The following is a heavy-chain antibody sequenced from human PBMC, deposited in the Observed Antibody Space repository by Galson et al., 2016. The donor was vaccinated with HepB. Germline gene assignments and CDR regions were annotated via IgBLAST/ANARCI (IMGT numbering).Heavy chain of an antibody. CDR2: IKRETEGGTT. Sequence: SLRLSCAASGFTLSNPWMSWVRQAPGKGLEWVGRIKRETEGGTTDYAAPVTGIFTVSRDDSGNTLSLQMSSLRTEDTAVYYCTIAIDFSSGAYYQFQHWGQGTLVTVSS. J-gene: IGHJ1*01. D-gene: IGHD3-3*01. V-gene: IGHV3-15*01. CDR1: GFTLSNPW. CDR3: TIAIDFSSGAYYQFQH.